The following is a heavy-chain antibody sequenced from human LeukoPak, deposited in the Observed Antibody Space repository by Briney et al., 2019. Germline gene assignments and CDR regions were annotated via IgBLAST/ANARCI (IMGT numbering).Heavy chain of an antibody. Sequence: GGALRLSCAASGFTFSTYEMNWVRQVPGKGLEWVSYISGSGTTIYYADSVKGRFAISRDNTKNSMYLQMNSLRAEDTAVYYCVSAYGGLLDYWGQGTLVTVSS. D-gene: IGHD3-16*01. CDR3: VSAYGGLLDY. CDR2: ISGSGTTI. V-gene: IGHV3-48*03. J-gene: IGHJ4*02. CDR1: GFTFSTYE.